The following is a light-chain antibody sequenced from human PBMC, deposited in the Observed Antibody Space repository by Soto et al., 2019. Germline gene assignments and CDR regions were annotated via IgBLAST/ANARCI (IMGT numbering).Light chain of an antibody. CDR1: SSDVGVYNY. J-gene: IGLJ1*01. CDR2: DVN. V-gene: IGLV2-11*01. Sequence: QSVLTQPRSVSGSAGQSVTISCTGSSSDVGVYNYVSWYQQYPGKAPKIMIYDVNKRPSGVPDRFSGSKYGNTASLTVSGLQAEDEGDYYCVSFAGGTYVFGTGTKVTVL. CDR3: VSFAGGTYV.